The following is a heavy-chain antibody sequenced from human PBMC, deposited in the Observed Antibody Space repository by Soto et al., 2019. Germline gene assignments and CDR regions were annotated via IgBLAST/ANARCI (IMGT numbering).Heavy chain of an antibody. D-gene: IGHD6-13*01. CDR1: GYSFTSYW. V-gene: IGHV5-10-1*01. Sequence: GESLKISCKGSGYSFTSYWISWVRQMPGKGLEWMGRIDPSDSYTNYSPSFQGHVTISADKSISTAYLQWSSLKASDTAMYYCASPGIASQDRNYYYGMDVWGQGTTVTVSS. J-gene: IGHJ6*02. CDR3: ASPGIASQDRNYYYGMDV. CDR2: IDPSDSYT.